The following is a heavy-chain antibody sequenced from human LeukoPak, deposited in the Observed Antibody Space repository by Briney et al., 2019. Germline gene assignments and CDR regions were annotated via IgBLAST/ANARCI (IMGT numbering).Heavy chain of an antibody. CDR3: AKPLYNSGWYGGGDY. J-gene: IGHJ4*02. Sequence: PGGSLRLSCAASGFTFSSYSMNWVRQAPGKGLEWVSLIYSGGSTYYADSVKGRFTISRDNSKSTLYLQMNSLRAEDTAVYYCAKPLYNSGWYGGGDYWGQGTLVTVSS. V-gene: IGHV3-66*04. CDR1: GFTFSSYS. D-gene: IGHD6-19*01. CDR2: IYSGGST.